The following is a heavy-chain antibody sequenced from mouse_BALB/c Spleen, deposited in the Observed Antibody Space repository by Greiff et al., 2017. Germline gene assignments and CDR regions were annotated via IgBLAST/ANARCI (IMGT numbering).Heavy chain of an antibody. V-gene: IGHV3-2*02. Sequence: EVQRVESGPGLVKPSQSLSLTCTVTGYSITSDYAWNWIRQFPGNKLEWMGYISYSGSTSYNPSLKSRISITRDTSKNQFFLQLNSVTTEDTATYYCARSNYDERLAYWGQGTLVTVSA. J-gene: IGHJ3*01. CDR3: ARSNYDERLAY. D-gene: IGHD2-4*01. CDR1: GYSITSDYA. CDR2: ISYSGST.